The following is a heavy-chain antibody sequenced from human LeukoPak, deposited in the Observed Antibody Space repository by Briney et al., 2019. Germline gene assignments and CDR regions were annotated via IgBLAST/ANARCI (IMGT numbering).Heavy chain of an antibody. Sequence: ASVKVSCKASGCTFTSYGISWVRQAPGQGLEWMGWISAYNGNTNYAQKLQGRVTMTTDTFTSTAYMELRSLRSDDTAVYYCARVGKYYYGSGRPDYWGQGTLVTVSS. CDR1: GCTFTSYG. V-gene: IGHV1-18*04. J-gene: IGHJ4*02. D-gene: IGHD3-10*01. CDR2: ISAYNGNT. CDR3: ARVGKYYYGSGRPDY.